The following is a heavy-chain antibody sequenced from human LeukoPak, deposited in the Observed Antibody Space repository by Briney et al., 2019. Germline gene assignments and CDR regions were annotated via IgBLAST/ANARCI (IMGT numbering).Heavy chain of an antibody. CDR1: GLPLNTYS. Sequence: PGGSLRLSCAASGLPLNTYSMTWVRQAPGKGLEWVSTISRNSNYIYTADTLKGRFTTSRDNAEKSLFLQMNNVRDDDTAVYYCVTKASISGVKRYWGQGTLVTVSS. CDR2: ISRNSNYI. V-gene: IGHV3-21*01. D-gene: IGHD3-10*01. J-gene: IGHJ4*02. CDR3: VTKASISGVKRY.